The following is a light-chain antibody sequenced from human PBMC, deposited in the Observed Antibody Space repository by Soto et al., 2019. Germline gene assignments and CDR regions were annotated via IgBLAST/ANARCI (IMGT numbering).Light chain of an antibody. Sequence: DIQMTQSPSSLSASVGDRVTITCQAIQDISDYLNWYQQKPGKAPKLLIYAASTLQSGVPSRFSGSGSGTDFTLTISCLQSEDFATYYCQQYYSYPITFGQGTRLEIK. CDR3: QQYYSYPIT. V-gene: IGKV1-16*01. J-gene: IGKJ5*01. CDR1: QDISDY. CDR2: AAS.